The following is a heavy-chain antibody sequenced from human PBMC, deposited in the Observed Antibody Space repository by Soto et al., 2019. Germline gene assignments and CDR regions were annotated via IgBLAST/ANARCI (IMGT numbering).Heavy chain of an antibody. Sequence: GGSLRLSCAASGFTFSTYSIHWVRQAPGKGLEWVAVISYDGANIHYLDSVKGRFTISRDNSKNTLYLHMNSLRGEDTAVYYCAKEMYSSSYFDYWGQGTLITSPQ. CDR2: ISYDGANI. J-gene: IGHJ4*02. V-gene: IGHV3-30-3*01. CDR1: GFTFSTYS. D-gene: IGHD6-13*01. CDR3: AKEMYSSSYFDY.